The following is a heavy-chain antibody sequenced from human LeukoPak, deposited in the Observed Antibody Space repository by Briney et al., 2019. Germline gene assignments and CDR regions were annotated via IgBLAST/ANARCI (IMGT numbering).Heavy chain of an antibody. V-gene: IGHV3-23*01. D-gene: IGHD3-3*01. CDR3: AKDFYDFWSGPKVES. J-gene: IGHJ6*04. CDR2: ISGSGGST. CDR1: GFTFSSYA. Sequence: GGSLRLSCAASGFTFSSYAMSWVRQAPGKGLEWVSAISGSGGSTYYADSVKGRFTISRDNSKNTLYLQMNSLRAEDTAVYYCAKDFYDFWSGPKVESWGKGTTVTVSS.